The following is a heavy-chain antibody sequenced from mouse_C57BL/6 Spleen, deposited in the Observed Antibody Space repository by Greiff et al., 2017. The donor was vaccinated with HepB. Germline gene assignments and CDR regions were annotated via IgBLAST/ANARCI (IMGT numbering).Heavy chain of an antibody. Sequence: EVQLQQSGPELVKPGASVKISCKASGYTFTDYYMNWVKQSHGKSLEWIGDINPNNGGTSYNQKFKGKATLTVDKSSSTAYMELRSLPSEDSAVYYGARRGDYYGSTPLAYWGQGTLVTVSA. J-gene: IGHJ3*01. V-gene: IGHV1-26*01. D-gene: IGHD1-1*01. CDR1: GYTFTDYY. CDR3: ARRGDYYGSTPLAY. CDR2: INPNNGGT.